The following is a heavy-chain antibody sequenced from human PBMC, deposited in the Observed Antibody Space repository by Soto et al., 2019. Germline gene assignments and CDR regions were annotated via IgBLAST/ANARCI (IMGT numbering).Heavy chain of an antibody. CDR2: INAGNGNT. CDR3: ASESYGGEFDY. J-gene: IGHJ4*02. Sequence: QVQLVQSGAEEKKPGASVKVSCKASGYTFTSYAMHWVRQAPGQRLEWMGWINAGNGNTKYSHKFQGRVTITRDTSVSTAYMELSSLRSEDTAVYYCASESYGGEFDYWGQGTLVTVSS. V-gene: IGHV1-3*05. D-gene: IGHD4-17*01. CDR1: GYTFTSYA.